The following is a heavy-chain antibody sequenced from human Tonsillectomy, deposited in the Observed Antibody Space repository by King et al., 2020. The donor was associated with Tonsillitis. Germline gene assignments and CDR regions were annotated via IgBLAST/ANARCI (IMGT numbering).Heavy chain of an antibody. D-gene: IGHD6-13*01. CDR3: ARGIAAPDPGDF. J-gene: IGHJ4*02. CDR1: GFTLSAYT. V-gene: IGHV3-21*01. CDR2: VGLSGSNI. Sequence: VQLVESGGGLVKPGRSLRLSCAASGFTLSAYTMNWVRQAPGKGLEWVSSVGLSGSNIYYADSVKGRFAISRDNAKNSLFLQLNSLRAEDTAVYDWARGIAAPDPGDFWGQGTLVTVS.